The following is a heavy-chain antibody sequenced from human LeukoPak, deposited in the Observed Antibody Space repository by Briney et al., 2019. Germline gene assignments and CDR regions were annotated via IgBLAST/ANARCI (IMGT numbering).Heavy chain of an antibody. CDR2: LRQDGSEK. V-gene: IGHV3-7*04. J-gene: IGHJ4*02. Sequence: PGGPLRPSCAASGFSFSNYWMTWVRQAPGKGLEWVADLRQDGSEKHYVDSVKGRFTISRDNAGNSLYLQMSSLRAEDTAVYYCARARRETVRGSEYGYNFDYWGQGTLVTVSP. D-gene: IGHD5-18*01. CDR1: GFSFSNYW. CDR3: ARARRETVRGSEYGYNFDY.